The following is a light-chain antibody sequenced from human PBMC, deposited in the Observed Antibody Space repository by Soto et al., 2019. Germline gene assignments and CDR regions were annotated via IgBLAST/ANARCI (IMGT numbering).Light chain of an antibody. V-gene: IGKV2-28*01. CDR1: QSLLHSNGYNY. Sequence: SGMTQCPLSLRVTPGSPAALSCRSSQSLLHSNGYNYLDWYLQKPGQSPQLLIYLGSNRASGVPDRFSGSGSGTDFTLKISRVEAEDVGVYYCMQALQTPPTFGQGTKVDIK. CDR3: MQALQTPPT. CDR2: LGS. J-gene: IGKJ1*01.